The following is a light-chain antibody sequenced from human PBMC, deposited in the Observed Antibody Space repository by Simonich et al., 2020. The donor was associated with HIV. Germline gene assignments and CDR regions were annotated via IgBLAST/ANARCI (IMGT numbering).Light chain of an antibody. J-gene: IGKJ3*01. Sequence: DIVMTQSPLSLPVTPGEPASISCRSSQSLLHSNGNTYLDWYLQKPGQSPQLLIFLGSNRASGVPDRFSGSGSGTDFTLKISRVEAEDVGVYYCMQALQTPFTFGRGTKVEIK. CDR2: LGS. V-gene: IGKV2-28*01. CDR3: MQALQTPFT. CDR1: QSLLHSNGNTY.